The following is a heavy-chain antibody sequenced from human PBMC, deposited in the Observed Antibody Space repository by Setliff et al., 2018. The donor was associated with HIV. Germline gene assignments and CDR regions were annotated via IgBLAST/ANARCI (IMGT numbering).Heavy chain of an antibody. J-gene: IGHJ4*02. D-gene: IGHD4-17*01. CDR3: ARTDYGGNSGGNYFDY. Sequence: ASVKVSCKASGYTFTTYDITWVRQAPGQGLEWLGWISPYNGHTNFAQKFQGRVTMTTDTATSTAYMEVRSLRSDDTAVFYCARTDYGGNSGGNYFDYWGQGSLITVSS. CDR1: GYTFTTYD. CDR2: ISPYNGHT. V-gene: IGHV1-18*01.